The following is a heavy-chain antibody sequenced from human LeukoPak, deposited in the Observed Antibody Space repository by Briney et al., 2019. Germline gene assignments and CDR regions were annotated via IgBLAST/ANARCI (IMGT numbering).Heavy chain of an antibody. CDR1: GYTFTNYY. V-gene: IGHV1-46*01. J-gene: IGHJ4*02. CDR2: INPSAGST. D-gene: IGHD4-17*01. Sequence: TVRLSCTASGYTFTNYYLHWVRQTPGQGLEWMGIINPSAGSTRYAQKCQGRVTMTRHTSTSTVYMELSSLRSEDTAVYYWARENGDFDYWGQGTLVTVSS. CDR3: ARENGDFDY.